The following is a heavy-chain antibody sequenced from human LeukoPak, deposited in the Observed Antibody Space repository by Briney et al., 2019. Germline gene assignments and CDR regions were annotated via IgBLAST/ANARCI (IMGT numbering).Heavy chain of an antibody. J-gene: IGHJ4*02. V-gene: IGHV1-69*01. CDR2: IIPIFGTA. Sequence: GASVKVSCKASGGTFSSYAISWVRQAPGQGLEWMGGIIPIFGTANYAQKFQGRVTITADESTSTAYMELSSLRSEDTAVYYCASGMGATEFDYWGQGTLVSVPS. CDR3: ASGMGATEFDY. D-gene: IGHD1-26*01. CDR1: GGTFSSYA.